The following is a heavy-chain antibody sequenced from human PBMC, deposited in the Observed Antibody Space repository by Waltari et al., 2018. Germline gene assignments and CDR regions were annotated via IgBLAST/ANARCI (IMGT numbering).Heavy chain of an antibody. V-gene: IGHV3-48*03. Sequence: EVQLVESGGGLVQPGGSLRLSCAASGFTFSSYEMNWVRQAPGKGVGWVSYISESGSPIYYADSVKGRFTISRDNAKNSLYLQMNSLRAEDTAVYYCVTKTPGNVHFDSWGQGALVTVSS. CDR1: GFTFSSYE. J-gene: IGHJ4*02. CDR2: ISESGSPI. CDR3: VTKTPGNVHFDS. D-gene: IGHD1-1*01.